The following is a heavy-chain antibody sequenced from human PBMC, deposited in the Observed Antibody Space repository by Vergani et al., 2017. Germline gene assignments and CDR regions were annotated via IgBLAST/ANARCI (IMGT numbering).Heavy chain of an antibody. J-gene: IGHJ4*02. Sequence: QVQLVESGGGVVQPGRSLRLSCAASGFTFSSYGMHWVRQAPGKGLEWVAVISYDGSNKYYADSVKGRFTISRDNSKNTLYLQMNSLRSDDTAVYYCARFMVRGVMLDYWGQGTLVTVSS. CDR1: GFTFSSYG. CDR2: ISYDGSNK. CDR3: ARFMVRGVMLDY. D-gene: IGHD3-10*01. V-gene: IGHV3-30*03.